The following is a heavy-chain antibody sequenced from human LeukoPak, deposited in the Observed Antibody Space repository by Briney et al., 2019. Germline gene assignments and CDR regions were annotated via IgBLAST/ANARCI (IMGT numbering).Heavy chain of an antibody. V-gene: IGHV4-59*12. Sequence: SETLSLTCTVSGGSISSYYWSWIRQPPGKGLEWIGYIYYSGSTNYNPSLKSRVTMSVDTSKNQFSLKLSSVTAADTAVYYCAREIAAAGTGVGAYYYYYYMDVWGKGTTVTVSS. CDR1: GGSISSYY. J-gene: IGHJ6*03. D-gene: IGHD6-13*01. CDR3: AREIAAAGTGVGAYYYYYYMDV. CDR2: IYYSGST.